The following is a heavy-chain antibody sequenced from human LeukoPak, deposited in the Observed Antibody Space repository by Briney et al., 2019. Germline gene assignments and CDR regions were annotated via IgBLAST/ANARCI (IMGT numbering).Heavy chain of an antibody. J-gene: IGHJ4*02. Sequence: ASVKVSCKASGYTFTSYAIHWVRQAPGQRLEWMGWTSAGNGNTKYSQNFQGRVTFISNTSATTAFMELSSLRSEDAAVYYCARDSGSGSNDYWGQGTLVTVSS. V-gene: IGHV1-3*01. CDR3: ARDSGSGSNDY. CDR2: TSAGNGNT. D-gene: IGHD1-26*01. CDR1: GYTFTSYA.